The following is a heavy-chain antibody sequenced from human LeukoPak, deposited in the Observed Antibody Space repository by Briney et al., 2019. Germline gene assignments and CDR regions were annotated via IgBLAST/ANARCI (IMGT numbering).Heavy chain of an antibody. D-gene: IGHD6-19*01. J-gene: IGHJ5*02. CDR1: GYTFTSYG. CDR3: ARDYSSGWPNNWFDP. Sequence: ASVKVSCKASGYTFTSYGISWVRQAPGQGLEWMGWISAYNGNTNYAQKLQGRVTMTTDTSTSTAYMELRSLRSDDTAVYYCARDYSSGWPNNWFDPWGQGTLVTVSS. CDR2: ISAYNGNT. V-gene: IGHV1-18*01.